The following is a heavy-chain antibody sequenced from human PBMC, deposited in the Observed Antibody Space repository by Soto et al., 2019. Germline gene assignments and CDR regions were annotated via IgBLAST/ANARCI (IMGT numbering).Heavy chain of an antibody. V-gene: IGHV1-69*02. CDR1: GGTFSSYT. CDR3: ASDPYGDYPNHEAYYYYGMDV. J-gene: IGHJ6*02. D-gene: IGHD4-17*01. CDR2: IIPILGIA. Sequence: EASVKVSCKASGGTFSSYTISWVRQAPGQGLEWMGRIIPILGIANYAQKFQGRVTITADKSTSTAYMELSSLRSEDTAVYYCASDPYGDYPNHEAYYYYGMDVWGQGTTVTVSS.